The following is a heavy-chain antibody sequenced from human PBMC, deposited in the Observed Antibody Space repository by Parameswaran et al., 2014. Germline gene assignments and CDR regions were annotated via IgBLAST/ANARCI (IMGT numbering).Heavy chain of an antibody. D-gene: IGHD4-11*01. CDR3: ARALYRNAPYPFDY. Sequence: VRQAPGKGLEWIGYIYYSGSTYYNPSLKSRVAISVDTSKNQFSLKLRSVTAADTAVYYCARALYRNAPYPFDYWGQGTLVTVSS. V-gene: IGHV4-31*02. J-gene: IGHJ4*02. CDR2: IYYSGST.